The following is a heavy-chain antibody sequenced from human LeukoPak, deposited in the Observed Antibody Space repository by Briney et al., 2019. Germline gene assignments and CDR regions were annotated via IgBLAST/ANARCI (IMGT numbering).Heavy chain of an antibody. CDR2: IYTSGIT. V-gene: IGHV4-4*07. D-gene: IGHD2/OR15-2a*01. J-gene: IGHJ6*02. CDR3: AREASPYTYFSSGMDV. CDR1: GGSISRYY. Sequence: SETLSLTCTVSGGSISRYYWSWIRQSAGKGLEWIGRIYTSGITNYNPSLKSRVTMSIDTSKNQSSLKLSSVTAADTALYYCAREASPYTYFSSGMDVWGQGTTVTVSS.